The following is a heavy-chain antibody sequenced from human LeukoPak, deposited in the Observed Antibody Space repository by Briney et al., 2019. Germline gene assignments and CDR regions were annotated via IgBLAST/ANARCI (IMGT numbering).Heavy chain of an antibody. CDR2: ISGGGGTT. D-gene: IGHD1-26*01. Sequence: GSLRLSCAASGFTFSNYAMNWVRQAPGKGLEWVSTISGGGGTTYYADSVKGRFTVSRDNSNNRLYLQMSGLTAADTAVYYCAKDRSIGTYYTFDHWGQGTLVTVSS. CDR3: AKDRSIGTYYTFDH. J-gene: IGHJ4*02. CDR1: GFTFSNYA. V-gene: IGHV3-23*01.